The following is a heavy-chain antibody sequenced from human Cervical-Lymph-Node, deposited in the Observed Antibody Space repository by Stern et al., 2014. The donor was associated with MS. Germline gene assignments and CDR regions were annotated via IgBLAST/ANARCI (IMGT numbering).Heavy chain of an antibody. CDR1: GGTFSSSYA. CDR2: ILPFLGLP. D-gene: IGHD1-1*01. J-gene: IGHJ5*02. Sequence: VQLVESGAEVKKPGSSVNVSCMASGGTFSSSYAITWMRQAPGQGLEWMGRILPFLGLPYYAQKFQGRVTITADTSTNTAYMGLNSLTSEDTAVYYCARGVVSNRATATLHNLFDPWGQGTLVTVSS. V-gene: IGHV1-69*09. CDR3: ARGVVSNRATATLHNLFDP.